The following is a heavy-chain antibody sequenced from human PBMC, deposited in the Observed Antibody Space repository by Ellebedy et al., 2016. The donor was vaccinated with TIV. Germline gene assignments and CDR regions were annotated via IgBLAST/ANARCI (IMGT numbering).Heavy chain of an antibody. CDR1: GFSFRSYW. V-gene: IGHV3-7*01. D-gene: IGHD4-17*01. CDR2: IYQDGSDQ. Sequence: GGSLRLSCAASGFSFRSYWMSWVRQAPGKGLEEVANIYQDGSDQYYVDSVKGRFTISRDNSNKSLFRQMNRLRVEDTAVYYCARRGSYGDYAVQVNSGFDTWGQGTLVTVSP. J-gene: IGHJ5*02. CDR3: ARRGSYGDYAVQVNSGFDT.